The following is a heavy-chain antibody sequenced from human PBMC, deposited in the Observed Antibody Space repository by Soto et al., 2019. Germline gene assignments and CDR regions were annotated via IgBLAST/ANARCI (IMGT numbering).Heavy chain of an antibody. D-gene: IGHD3-10*01. CDR3: ARDSNYYGSGAFDY. J-gene: IGHJ4*02. CDR2: IIPILGIA. Sequence: QVQLVQSGAEVKKPGSSVKVSCKASGGTFSSYTISWVRQAPGQGLEWMGRIIPILGIANYAQKFQGRVTITADKSTSTAYRELSSLRSEDTAVYYCARDSNYYGSGAFDYWGQGTLVTVSS. V-gene: IGHV1-69*08. CDR1: GGTFSSYT.